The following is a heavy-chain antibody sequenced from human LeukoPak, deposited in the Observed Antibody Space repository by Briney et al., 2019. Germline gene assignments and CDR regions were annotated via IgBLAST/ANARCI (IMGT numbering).Heavy chain of an antibody. Sequence: GGSLRLSCAASGFTFSSYAMSWVRQAPGKGLEWVSAISGSGGSTYYADSVKGRFTISRDNSKNTLYLQMNSLRAEDTAVYYCATSGGAAAGYHPDYCYYYGMDVWGQGTTVTVSS. CDR3: ATSGGAAAGYHPDYCYYYGMDV. V-gene: IGHV3-23*01. D-gene: IGHD6-13*01. J-gene: IGHJ6*02. CDR1: GFTFSSYA. CDR2: ISGSGGST.